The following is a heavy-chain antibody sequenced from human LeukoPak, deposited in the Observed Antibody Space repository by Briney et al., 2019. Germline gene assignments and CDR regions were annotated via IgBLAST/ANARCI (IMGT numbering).Heavy chain of an antibody. D-gene: IGHD2-2*01. CDR3: AKDYCSSTSCYATY. CDR1: GFTFSSYG. Sequence: GGSLRLSCAASGFTFSSYGMHWVRQAPGKGLEWVAFIRYDGSNKYYADSVKGRFTISRDNSKNTLCLLMNSLRAEDTAVYYCAKDYCSSTSCYATYWGQGTLVTVSS. V-gene: IGHV3-30*02. CDR2: IRYDGSNK. J-gene: IGHJ4*02.